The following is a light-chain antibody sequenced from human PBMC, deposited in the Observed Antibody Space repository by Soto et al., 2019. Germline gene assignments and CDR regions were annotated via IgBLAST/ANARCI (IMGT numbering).Light chain of an antibody. CDR3: QQYGSSPFT. Sequence: ESVLTQSPGTLSMSPGERATLSCRASQSVSSGYSAWYQQKPGQAPRLLIYGASSRATGIPDRFSGSGSGTDFTLTISRLEPEGFAVYYWQQYGSSPFTFGPGDKVDIK. V-gene: IGKV3-20*01. CDR1: QSVSSGY. CDR2: GAS. J-gene: IGKJ3*01.